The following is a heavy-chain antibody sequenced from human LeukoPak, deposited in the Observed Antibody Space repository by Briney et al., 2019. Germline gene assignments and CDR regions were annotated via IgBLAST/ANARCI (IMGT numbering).Heavy chain of an antibody. CDR1: GYTFTSYG. CDR2: ISAYNGNT. J-gene: IGHJ5*02. Sequence: GASVKGSCTASGYTFTSYGISWVRQAPGQGLEWMGWISAYNGNTNYAQKLQGRVTVTTDTSTSTAYMELRSLRSDDTAVYYCASARGSYNWNYHWFDPWGQGTLVTVSS. CDR3: ASARGSYNWNYHWFDP. D-gene: IGHD1-7*01. V-gene: IGHV1-18*01.